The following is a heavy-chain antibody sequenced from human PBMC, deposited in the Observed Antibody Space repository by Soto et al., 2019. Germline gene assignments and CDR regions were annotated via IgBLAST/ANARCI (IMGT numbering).Heavy chain of an antibody. D-gene: IGHD4-4*01. Sequence: SLRLSCAASGFTFDDYAMHWVRQAPGKGLEWVSGISWNSGSIGYADSVKGRFTISRDNAKNSLYLQMNSLRAEDTALYYCAKDKLTTVTTFFDYWGQGTLVTVSS. CDR3: AKDKLTTVTTFFDY. CDR2: ISWNSGSI. V-gene: IGHV3-9*01. CDR1: GFTFDDYA. J-gene: IGHJ4*02.